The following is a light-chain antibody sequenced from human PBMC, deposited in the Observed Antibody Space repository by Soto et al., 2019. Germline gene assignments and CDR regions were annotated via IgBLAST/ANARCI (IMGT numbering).Light chain of an antibody. J-gene: IGKJ2*01. CDR3: QQYNSYPYT. CDR1: QSISSW. Sequence: DIQMTQSPSTLSASVGDRVTSTCRASQSISSWLAWYQQKPGKAPNLLIYKASTLESGVPSRFSGSGSGTEFTLTISNLQPDDFATYYCQQYNSYPYTFGQGTQLEIK. V-gene: IGKV1-5*03. CDR2: KAS.